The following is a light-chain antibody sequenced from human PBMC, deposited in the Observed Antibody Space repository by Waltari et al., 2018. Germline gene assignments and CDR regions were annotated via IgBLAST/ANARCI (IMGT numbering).Light chain of an antibody. CDR1: QTVLYKSNDKNY. V-gene: IGKV4-1*01. Sequence: DIVMTLSPESLAVSLGVTATINCRSSQTVLYKSNDKNYLAWYQHRPGQPPRLLIYWASTRESGVPDRFSGSGSGTDFTLTISSLQAEDVAVYSCQQYYSSPYTFGQGTKLEI. J-gene: IGKJ2*01. CDR3: QQYYSSPYT. CDR2: WAS.